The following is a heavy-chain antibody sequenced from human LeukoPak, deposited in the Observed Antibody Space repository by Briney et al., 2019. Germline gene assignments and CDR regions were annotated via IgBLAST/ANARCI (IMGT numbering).Heavy chain of an antibody. J-gene: IGHJ4*02. CDR1: GFIFNDYA. CDR3: ARGSFLVATNFDY. V-gene: IGHV3-9*01. D-gene: IGHD5-12*01. Sequence: PGRSLRLSCAASGFIFNDYAMHWVRQAPGKGLEWVSGISWNSGDIGYADSVKGRFTISRDNSKNTLYLQMNSLRADDTAVYYCARGSFLVATNFDYWGQGTLVTVSS. CDR2: ISWNSGDI.